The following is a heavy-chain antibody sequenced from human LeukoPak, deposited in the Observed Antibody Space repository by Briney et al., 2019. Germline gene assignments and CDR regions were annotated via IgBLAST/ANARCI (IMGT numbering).Heavy chain of an antibody. CDR2: ISAYNGNT. CDR3: ARGSRYFDWLLYGDFDY. V-gene: IGHV1-18*04. Sequence: ASVKVSCKASGYTFTSYGIIWVRQAPGQGPEWMGWISAYNGNTNYAQKFQGRVTMTTDTSTSTAYMELRSLRSDDTAVYYCARGSRYFDWLLYGDFDYWGQGTLVTVSS. CDR1: GYTFTSYG. D-gene: IGHD3-9*01. J-gene: IGHJ4*02.